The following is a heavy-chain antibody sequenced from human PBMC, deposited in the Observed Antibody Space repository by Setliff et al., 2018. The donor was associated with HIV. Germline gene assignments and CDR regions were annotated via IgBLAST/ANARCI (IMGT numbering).Heavy chain of an antibody. CDR2: INANNGGT. CDR1: GYTFTGYS. CDR3: ARGLRYFDWLTHLGAFDV. D-gene: IGHD3-9*01. Sequence: ASVKVSCKTSGYTFTGYSIHWVRQAPGQGLEWMGRINANNGGTNYAQKFQDRVTMTRDTSISTAYMELISLKFDDTAVYYCARGLRYFDWLTHLGAFDVWGQGTMVTVSS. V-gene: IGHV1-2*06. J-gene: IGHJ3*01.